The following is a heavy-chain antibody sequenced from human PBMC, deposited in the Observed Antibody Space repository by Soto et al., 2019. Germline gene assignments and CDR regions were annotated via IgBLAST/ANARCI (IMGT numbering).Heavy chain of an antibody. Sequence: QVQLVQSGTEVKRPGASVTVSCKASGYALSNYGINWVRQAPGQGLEWMGWISGYNGHTNYAQKFQGRVTMTTDTSTSTAYLDLRSLRSADTAVYYCVRDQADMETAIRSFYYYYGMDVWGQGTTVAVSS. J-gene: IGHJ6*02. CDR1: GYALSNYG. CDR3: VRDQADMETAIRSFYYYYGMDV. D-gene: IGHD5-18*01. V-gene: IGHV1-18*01. CDR2: ISGYNGHT.